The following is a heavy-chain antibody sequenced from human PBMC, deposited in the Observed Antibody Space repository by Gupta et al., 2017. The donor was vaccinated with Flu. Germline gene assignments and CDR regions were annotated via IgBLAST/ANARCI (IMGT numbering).Heavy chain of an antibody. D-gene: IGHD5-18*01. Sequence: TFSNAWMSWVRQAPGKGLEWVGRVNRKTDGGTTDYAAPVKGRFTISRDDSKNTLYLQMNSLKTEDTAVYYCTTYIYGSFEYWGQGTLVTVSS. CDR3: TTYIYGSFEY. CDR2: VNRKTDGGTT. V-gene: IGHV3-15*01. CDR1: TFSNAW. J-gene: IGHJ4*02.